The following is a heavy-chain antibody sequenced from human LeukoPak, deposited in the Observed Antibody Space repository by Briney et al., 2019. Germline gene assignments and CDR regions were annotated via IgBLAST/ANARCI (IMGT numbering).Heavy chain of an antibody. CDR2: IYSADTT. Sequence: PGGSLRLSCAASGFTVSSTYMTWVRQAPGKGLEWVSLIYSADTTSYADSVKGRFTISRDNSKNTLYLQMDGLRAEDTAIYYCAPDLRGSAWSLDDWGQGTLVTVSS. CDR1: GFTVSSTY. CDR3: APDLRGSAWSLDD. D-gene: IGHD6-13*01. V-gene: IGHV3-53*01. J-gene: IGHJ4*02.